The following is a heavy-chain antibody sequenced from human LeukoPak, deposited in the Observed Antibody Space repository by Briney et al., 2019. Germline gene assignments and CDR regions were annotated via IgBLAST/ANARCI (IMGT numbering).Heavy chain of an antibody. V-gene: IGHV1-2*02. CDR1: GYTFTGYY. Sequence: ASVKVSCKASGYTFTGYYMHWVRQAPGQGLEWMGWINPNSGGTNYAQKFQGRVTMTRDTSISTAYMELSRLRSDDTAVYYCARGTLVVPAADDYWGQGTLVTVSS. CDR2: INPNSGGT. J-gene: IGHJ4*02. CDR3: ARGTLVVPAADDY. D-gene: IGHD2-2*01.